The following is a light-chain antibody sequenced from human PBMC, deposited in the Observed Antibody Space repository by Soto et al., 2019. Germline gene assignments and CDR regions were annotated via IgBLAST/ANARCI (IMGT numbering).Light chain of an antibody. CDR3: QQSYSTPLT. J-gene: IGKJ4*01. V-gene: IGKV1-39*01. CDR2: AAS. CDR1: QSISSY. Sequence: DIQMTQSPSSLSASVGDRVTITCRASQSISSYLNWYQQKPGKAPKLLIYAASSLQSGVPSRFSGSRSWTDFTLTIISLQPEDFATYDCQQSYSTPLTFGGGTKVEIK.